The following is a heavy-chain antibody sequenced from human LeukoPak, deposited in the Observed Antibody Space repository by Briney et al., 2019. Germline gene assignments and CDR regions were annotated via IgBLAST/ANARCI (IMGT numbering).Heavy chain of an antibody. CDR2: ISAGGDGT. CDR1: GFTFDDYA. Sequence: GRSLRLSCAASGFTFDDYAMHWVRQGPGKGLEWVSGISAGGDGTYHADPVKGRFTISRDNSKNTLYLQMNSLRAEDTAEYYCAKSLLTTATGTGRAFDIWGQGTMVTVSS. V-gene: IGHV3-23*01. J-gene: IGHJ3*02. CDR3: AKSLLTTATGTGRAFDI. D-gene: IGHD1-1*01.